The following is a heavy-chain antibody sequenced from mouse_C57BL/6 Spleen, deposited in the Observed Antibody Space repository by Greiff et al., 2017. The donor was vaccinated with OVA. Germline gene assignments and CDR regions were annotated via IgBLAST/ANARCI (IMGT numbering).Heavy chain of an antibody. CDR3: ARSGGQLRAMDY. V-gene: IGHV1-54*01. CDR1: GYAFTNYL. J-gene: IGHJ4*01. D-gene: IGHD3-2*02. Sequence: VMLVESGAELVRPGTSVKVSCKASGYAFTNYLIEWVKQRPGQGLEWIGVINPGSGGTNYNEKFKGKATLTADKSSSTAYMQLSSLTSEDSAVYFCARSGGQLRAMDYWGQGTSVTVSS. CDR2: INPGSGGT.